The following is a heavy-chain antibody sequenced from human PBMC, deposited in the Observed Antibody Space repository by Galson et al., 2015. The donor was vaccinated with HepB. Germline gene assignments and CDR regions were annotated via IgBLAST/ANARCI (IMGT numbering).Heavy chain of an antibody. V-gene: IGHV3-9*01. CDR3: AKDNLIAAADEPGAFDI. Sequence: SLRLSCAASGFTFDDYAMNWVRQAPGKGLEWVSGISWNSGSIGYADSVKGRFTISRDNAKNSLYLKMNSLRAEDTALYYCAKDNLIAAADEPGAFDIWGQGTMVTVSS. D-gene: IGHD6-13*01. CDR1: GFTFDDYA. J-gene: IGHJ3*02. CDR2: ISWNSGSI.